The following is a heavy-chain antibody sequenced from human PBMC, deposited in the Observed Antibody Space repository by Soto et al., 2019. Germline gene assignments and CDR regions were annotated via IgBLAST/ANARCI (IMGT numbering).Heavy chain of an antibody. D-gene: IGHD2-15*01. CDR1: GFTFSSYG. V-gene: IGHV3-30*18. CDR3: AKVFASDIVVVVGTPDDAFDI. CDR2: ISYDGSNK. Sequence: GGSLRLSCAASGFTFSSYGMHWVRQAPGKGLEWVAVISYDGSNKYYADSVKGRFTISRDNSKNTLYLQMNSLRAEDTAVYYCAKVFASDIVVVVGTPDDAFDIWGQGTMVTVSS. J-gene: IGHJ3*02.